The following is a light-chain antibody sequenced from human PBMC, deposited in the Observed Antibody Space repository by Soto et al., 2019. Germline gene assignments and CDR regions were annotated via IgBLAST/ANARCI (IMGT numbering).Light chain of an antibody. V-gene: IGLV2-14*01. CDR3: ISYTGSSTSYV. CDR2: EVT. CDR1: SSDVGSYNH. J-gene: IGLJ1*01. Sequence: QSVLTQPASVSGSPGQSITISCSVTSSDVGSYNHVAWYQQFPGKTPKLIIYEVTYRPSGVSHRFSASKSGNTASLTISGLQAEDEADYYCISYTGSSTSYVFGTGTKVTVL.